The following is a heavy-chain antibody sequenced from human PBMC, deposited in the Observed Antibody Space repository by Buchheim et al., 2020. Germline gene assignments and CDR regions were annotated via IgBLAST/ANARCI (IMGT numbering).Heavy chain of an antibody. J-gene: IGHJ6*02. V-gene: IGHV3-11*01. CDR1: GFTFSDYY. CDR2: ISSSGSTI. D-gene: IGHD4-17*01. Sequence: QVQLVESGGGLVKPGGSLRLSCAASGFTFSDYYMSWIRQAPGKGLEWVSYISSSGSTIYYAYSVKGRFTISRDNAKNSLYLQMNSLRAEDTAVYYCARVGSHGDYVERRDYYYYGMDVWGQGTT. CDR3: ARVGSHGDYVERRDYYYYGMDV.